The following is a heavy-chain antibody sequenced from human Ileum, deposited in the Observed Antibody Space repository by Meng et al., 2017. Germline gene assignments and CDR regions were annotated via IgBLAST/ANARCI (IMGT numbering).Heavy chain of an antibody. CDR1: GDSFTDYY. D-gene: IGHD1-26*01. CDR2: IHYSGST. CDR3: ARRIRGGSYLG. Sequence: QLQLMQWGAGRLKPSETRSLTCNVYGDSFTDYYWNWIRQPPGKGLEWIGEIHYSGSTNYNPSLESRVTISEDTSQKQFSLRLSSVTAADTAVYYCARRIRGGSYLGWGQGTLVTVSS. V-gene: IGHV4-34*01. J-gene: IGHJ4*02.